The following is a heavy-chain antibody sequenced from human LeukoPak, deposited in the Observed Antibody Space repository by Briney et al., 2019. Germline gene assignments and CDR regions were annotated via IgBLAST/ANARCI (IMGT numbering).Heavy chain of an antibody. V-gene: IGHV3-23*01. Sequence: GGSLRLSCAAFGFTFSRYAMSWVRQAPGKGLEWVSAISASGDSTYYADSVKGRFTISRANSENTLYLQMNSLRAEDTAVYYCAKPLKYYYDSSGCLDIWGQGTMVTVSS. CDR1: GFTFSRYA. CDR3: AKPLKYYYDSSGCLDI. D-gene: IGHD3-22*01. J-gene: IGHJ3*02. CDR2: ISASGDST.